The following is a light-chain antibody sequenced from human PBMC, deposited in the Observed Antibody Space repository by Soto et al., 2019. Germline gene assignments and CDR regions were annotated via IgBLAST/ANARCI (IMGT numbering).Light chain of an antibody. CDR3: QHYNTYPIT. CDR2: GAS. Sequence: DIQMTQSPSSLSASVGDRVTITCRASQAISNYVAWFQQKPGKAPKSLIYGASSLRSGVPSKFSGSGSGTDFTLTISNLQPEDFETYYCQHYNTYPITFGQGTRLEI. V-gene: IGKV1-16*02. CDR1: QAISNY. J-gene: IGKJ5*01.